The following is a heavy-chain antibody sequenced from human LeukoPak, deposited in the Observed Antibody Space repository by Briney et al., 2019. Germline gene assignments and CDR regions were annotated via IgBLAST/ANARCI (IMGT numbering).Heavy chain of an antibody. CDR3: ARDTPPDYVGNWFDP. Sequence: KPSETLSLTCAVSGGSISSGSYYWSWIRQPAGKGLEWIGRIYTSGSTNYNPSLKSRVTISVDTSKNQFSLKLSSVTAADTAVYYCARDTPPDYVGNWFDPWGQGTLVTVSS. J-gene: IGHJ5*02. CDR1: GGSISSGSYY. V-gene: IGHV4-61*02. CDR2: IYTSGST. D-gene: IGHD4-17*01.